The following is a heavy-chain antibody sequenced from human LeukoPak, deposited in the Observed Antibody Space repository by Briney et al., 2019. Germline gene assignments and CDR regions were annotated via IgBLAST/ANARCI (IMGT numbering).Heavy chain of an antibody. CDR3: VAVLRFLEWLSVDY. Sequence: GESLKISCKGSGYSFTSYWIGWVRQMPGKGLLRMGIIYPGDSDTRYSPSFQGQVTISADKSISTAYLQWSSLKASDTAMYYCVAVLRFLEWLSVDYWGQGTLVTVSS. V-gene: IGHV5-51*01. D-gene: IGHD3-3*01. CDR2: IYPGDSDT. J-gene: IGHJ4*02. CDR1: GYSFTSYW.